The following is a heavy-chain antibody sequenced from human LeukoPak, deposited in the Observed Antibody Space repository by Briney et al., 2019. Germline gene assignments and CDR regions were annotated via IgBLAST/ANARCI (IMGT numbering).Heavy chain of an antibody. J-gene: IGHJ4*02. CDR2: VSSTSTYI. CDR3: AYGPLSYYDH. Sequence: GGSLRLSCAASGFAFGSSTMDWVRQAPGKGLEWVASVSSTSTYIYYADSVKGRFTISRDNAENSVYLQMNRLRAEDTAMYYCAYGPLSYYDHWGQGTLVTVSS. V-gene: IGHV3-21*01. CDR1: GFAFGSST. D-gene: IGHD4-17*01.